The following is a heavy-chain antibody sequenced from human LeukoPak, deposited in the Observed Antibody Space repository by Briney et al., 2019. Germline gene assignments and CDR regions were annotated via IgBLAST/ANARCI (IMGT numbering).Heavy chain of an antibody. CDR2: IKTDGSET. Sequence: GGSLRLSCAASGFNFRDHWMDWVRQAPGKGLEWVGHIKTDGSETYYLDSLRGRFSISRDNTNNALYLQMNSLRVEDTAVYYCVKNNGWFHLAQWGQGTLVSVSS. CDR1: GFNFRDHW. CDR3: VKNNGWFHLAQ. V-gene: IGHV3-7*03. J-gene: IGHJ4*02. D-gene: IGHD6-19*01.